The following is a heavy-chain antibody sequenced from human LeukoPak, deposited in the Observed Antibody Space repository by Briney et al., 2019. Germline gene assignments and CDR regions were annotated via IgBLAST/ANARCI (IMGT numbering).Heavy chain of an antibody. CDR3: ARPPYAYVSGDD. CDR2: IYYTGST. J-gene: IGHJ4*02. V-gene: IGHV4-61*01. D-gene: IGHD3-10*01. Sequence: SETLSLTCTVSGGSVSNGNYYWSWLRQPPGKALEWIGYIYYTGSTSYNPSLEGRVTISVDTSKNQFSVKLNSVTAADTAVYYCARPPYAYVSGDDWRPGTLVTVSS. CDR1: GGSVSNGNYY.